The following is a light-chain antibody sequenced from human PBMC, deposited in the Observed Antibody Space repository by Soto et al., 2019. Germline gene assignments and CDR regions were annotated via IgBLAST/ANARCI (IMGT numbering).Light chain of an antibody. Sequence: EIVLTQSPGTLSLSPGERATLSCRASQSVTSNYLAWYQQKPGQAPRILIFAASSRATGIPDKFSGSGSGTDFTLTISRLEPDDFAVYYCQHYGSPSWTSGQGTKVDIK. CDR2: AAS. V-gene: IGKV3-20*01. CDR3: QHYGSPSWT. J-gene: IGKJ1*01. CDR1: QSVTSNY.